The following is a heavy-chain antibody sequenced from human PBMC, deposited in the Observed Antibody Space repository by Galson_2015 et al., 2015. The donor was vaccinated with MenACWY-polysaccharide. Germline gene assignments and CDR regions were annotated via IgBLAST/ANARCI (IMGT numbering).Heavy chain of an antibody. V-gene: IGHV1-8*01. J-gene: IGHJ4*02. Sequence: SVKVSCKASGYTFTSYDVNWVRQATGQGLEWMGWMNPNSGNTGYAQKFQGRVTMTSNSAITTAYMELSSLRSEDTAVYYCARIIARTYTFADLWGQGTLVTVSS. CDR1: GYTFTSYD. D-gene: IGHD2-21*01. CDR2: MNPNSGNT. CDR3: ARIIARTYTFADL.